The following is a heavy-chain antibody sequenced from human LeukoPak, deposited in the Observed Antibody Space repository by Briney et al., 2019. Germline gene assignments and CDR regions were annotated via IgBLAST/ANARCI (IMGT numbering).Heavy chain of an antibody. Sequence: GGSLTLSCAGSRFTFRSYAMSWVRQAPGQGLEWVSAISDSGDYTSYADSVRGRFTISRDNSRNTLYLQMISLRPEDSAVYYYAPDTRLGKYFSHGVCSPFDYWGQGTLVTVSS. V-gene: IGHV3-23*01. CDR1: RFTFRSYA. D-gene: IGHD2-8*01. J-gene: IGHJ4*02. CDR3: APDTRLGKYFSHGVCSPFDY. CDR2: ISDSGDYT.